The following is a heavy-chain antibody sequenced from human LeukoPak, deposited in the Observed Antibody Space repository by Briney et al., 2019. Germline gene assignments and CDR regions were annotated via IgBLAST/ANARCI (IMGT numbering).Heavy chain of an antibody. D-gene: IGHD2-2*01. J-gene: IGHJ5*02. CDR3: PSHTSHTFDP. Sequence: GGSLRLSCAASGCIFSHYWMIWVRQAPGKGLAWVANIKQDGSEKCYVSSVKGRFTIYRDNAKNSLYLQMNSQRADDPAVYYCPSHTSHTFDPWGKGTLVTASS. CDR1: GCIFSHYW. CDR2: IKQDGSEK. V-gene: IGHV3-7*02.